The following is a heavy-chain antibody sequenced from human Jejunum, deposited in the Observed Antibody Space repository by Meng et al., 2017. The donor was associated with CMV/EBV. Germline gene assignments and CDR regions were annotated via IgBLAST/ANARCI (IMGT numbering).Heavy chain of an antibody. CDR2: ISYSGKT. V-gene: IGHV4-61*01. CDR3: ARESMVPVSRYYFYLMDG. D-gene: IGHD2-8*01. Sequence: ANSYWSWVRQPPGKGLEGIGYISYSGKTNYNPSLESRVTITGDTSKNQFSLKLSAVTAADTAFYYCARESMVPVSRYYFYLMDGGGQG. CDR1: ANSY. J-gene: IGHJ6*02.